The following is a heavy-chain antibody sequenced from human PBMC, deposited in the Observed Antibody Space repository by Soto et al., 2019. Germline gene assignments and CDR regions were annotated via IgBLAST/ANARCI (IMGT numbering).Heavy chain of an antibody. D-gene: IGHD4-17*01. V-gene: IGHV1-69*04. CDR2: IIPILGIA. CDR1: GGTFSSYT. Sequence: GASVKVSCKASGGTFSSYTISWVRQAPGQGLEWMGRIIPILGIANYAQKFQGRVTITADKSTSTAYMELSSLRSEDTAVYYCARDRSGDYVSHHGFDPWGQGTLVTVSS. J-gene: IGHJ5*02. CDR3: ARDRSGDYVSHHGFDP.